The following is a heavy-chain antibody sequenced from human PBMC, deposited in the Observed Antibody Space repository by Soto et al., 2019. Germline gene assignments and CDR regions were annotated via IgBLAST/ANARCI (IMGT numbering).Heavy chain of an antibody. CDR1: GFPFSRYV. CDR2: ISGGGSNT. J-gene: IGHJ4*02. Sequence: EVQLLESGGGLVQRGGSLRLSCAASGFPFSRYVMSWVRQAPGKGLEWVSGISGGGSNTFYADYVKGRFTISRDNSKNTLLLQMTSLGAEDTAVYYCAKDSNKYSSSLRGRYFDYWGQGIGVTVSS. CDR3: AKDSNKYSSSLRGRYFDY. D-gene: IGHD4-4*01. V-gene: IGHV3-23*01.